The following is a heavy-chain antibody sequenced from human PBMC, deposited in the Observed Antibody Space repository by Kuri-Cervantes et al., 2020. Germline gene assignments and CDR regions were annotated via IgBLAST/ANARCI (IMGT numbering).Heavy chain of an antibody. D-gene: IGHD3-22*01. Sequence: SETLSLTCTVSGGSISSYYRSWIRQPPGKGLEWIGYIYYSGSTNYNPSLKSRVTISVDTSKNQFSLKLSSVTAADTAVYYCAAYDSSGYYYGHWGQGTLVTVSS. V-gene: IGHV4-59*01. CDR1: GGSISSYY. CDR3: AAYDSSGYYYGH. J-gene: IGHJ4*02. CDR2: IYYSGST.